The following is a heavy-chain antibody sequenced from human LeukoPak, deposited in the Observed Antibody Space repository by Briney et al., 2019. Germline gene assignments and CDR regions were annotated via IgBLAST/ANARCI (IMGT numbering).Heavy chain of an antibody. D-gene: IGHD2-2*01. CDR2: ISWSSGSI. CDR1: GFTFDDYA. CDR3: AKDVGYDPDGMGV. J-gene: IGHJ6*02. Sequence: PGGSLRLSCAAFGFTFDDYAMHWVRQAPGKGLEWVSGISWSSGSIGYADSVKGRFTISRDNAKNSLYLQMNSLRAEDTALYYCAKDVGYDPDGMGVWGQGTTVTVSS. V-gene: IGHV3-9*01.